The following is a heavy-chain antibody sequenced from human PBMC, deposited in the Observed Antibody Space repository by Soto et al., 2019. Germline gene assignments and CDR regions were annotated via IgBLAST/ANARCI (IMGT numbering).Heavy chain of an antibody. Sequence: GSLRLSCAASGFTFSSYAMHWVRQAPGKGLEYVSAISSNGGSTYYADSVKGRFTISRDNSKNTLYLQMGSLRAEDMAVYYCARQAYDSSGQNAFDIWGQGTMVTVSS. CDR1: GFTFSSYA. D-gene: IGHD3-22*01. CDR2: ISSNGGST. V-gene: IGHV3-64*02. J-gene: IGHJ3*02. CDR3: ARQAYDSSGQNAFDI.